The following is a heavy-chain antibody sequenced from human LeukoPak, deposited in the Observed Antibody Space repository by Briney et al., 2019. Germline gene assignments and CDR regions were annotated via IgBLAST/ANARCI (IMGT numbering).Heavy chain of an antibody. CDR1: GGSISSGDYY. CDR3: ARSGIAAAGFDY. V-gene: IGHV4-30-4*01. D-gene: IGHD6-13*01. J-gene: IGHJ4*02. CDR2: IYYSGGT. Sequence: PSETLSLTCTVSGGSISSGDYYWSWIRQPPGKGLEWIGYIYYSGGTYYNPSLKSRVTISVDTSKNQFSLKLSSVTAADTAVYYCARSGIAAAGFDYWGQGTLVTASS.